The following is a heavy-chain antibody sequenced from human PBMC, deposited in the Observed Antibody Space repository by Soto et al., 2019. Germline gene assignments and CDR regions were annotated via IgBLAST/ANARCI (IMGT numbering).Heavy chain of an antibody. Sequence: SVKVSCKASGGTFSSYAISWVRQAPGQGLEWMGGIIPIFGTANYAQKFQGRVTITADESTSTAYMELSSLRSGDTAVYYCARRPADYGDYVHPFHYWGQGTLVTVSS. D-gene: IGHD4-17*01. J-gene: IGHJ4*02. CDR1: GGTFSSYA. V-gene: IGHV1-69*13. CDR2: IIPIFGTA. CDR3: ARRPADYGDYVHPFHY.